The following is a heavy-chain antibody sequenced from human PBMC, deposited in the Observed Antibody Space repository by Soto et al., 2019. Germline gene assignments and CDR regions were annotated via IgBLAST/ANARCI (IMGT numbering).Heavy chain of an antibody. CDR3: ATRWGGGGAFDF. J-gene: IGHJ3*01. CDR1: GFTFYTYE. D-gene: IGHD3-16*01. Sequence: VQLVESGGGLVQPGGSLRLSCAASGFTFYTYEMNWVRQAPGKGLEWVSYISSSGSTTYYADSVKGRFTISRDNAKNSLYLKRNSLGAEDTAIYYCATRWGGGGAFDFWGQGTMVTVSS. V-gene: IGHV3-48*03. CDR2: ISSSGSTT.